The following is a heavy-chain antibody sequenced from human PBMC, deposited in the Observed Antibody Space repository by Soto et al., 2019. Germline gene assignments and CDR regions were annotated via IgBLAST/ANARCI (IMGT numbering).Heavy chain of an antibody. CDR1: GFSLNHPRMG. V-gene: IGHV2-26*01. CDR3: ARMLYYAMEV. CDR2: IFSSDEK. Sequence: QVTLKESGPVLVKPTETLTLTCTVSGFSLNHPRMGVSWIRQPPGKALEWLAHIFSSDEKSYSTSLRSRRTISKDTSESQVVLTMTNMDPVDTATYYCARMLYYAMEVWGQGTTVTVSS. J-gene: IGHJ6*02.